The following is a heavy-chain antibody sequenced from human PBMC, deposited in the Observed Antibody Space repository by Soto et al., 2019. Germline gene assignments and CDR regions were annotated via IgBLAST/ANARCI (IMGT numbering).Heavy chain of an antibody. J-gene: IGHJ3*02. D-gene: IGHD3-22*01. Sequence: QVQLVESGGGVVQPGRSLRLSCAASGFTFSTYGMHWVRQAPGKGLEWVAVISYDGGDKYYADSVKGRFTISRDNSKNTLYLQMNSLRTEDTAVYYCARDDSRAYYYDAFDIWGQGTMVTVSS. CDR3: ARDDSRAYYYDAFDI. CDR1: GFTFSTYG. CDR2: ISYDGGDK. V-gene: IGHV3-30*03.